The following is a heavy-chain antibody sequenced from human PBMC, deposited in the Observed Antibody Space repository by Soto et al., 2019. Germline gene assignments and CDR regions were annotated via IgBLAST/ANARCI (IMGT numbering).Heavy chain of an antibody. CDR2: ISYDGSSN. V-gene: IGHV3-30-3*01. Sequence: QVQVVESGGGVVQPGRSLRLSCAASGFTFSSYEMHWVRQAPGKGLEWVAVISYDGSSNYYADSVKGRFTIPRDNSKNTLYLQMNSLRAEDTAVYYCAREDGDDFQYGMDVWGQGTTVTVSS. CDR3: AREDGDDFQYGMDV. J-gene: IGHJ6*02. D-gene: IGHD4-17*01. CDR1: GFTFSSYE.